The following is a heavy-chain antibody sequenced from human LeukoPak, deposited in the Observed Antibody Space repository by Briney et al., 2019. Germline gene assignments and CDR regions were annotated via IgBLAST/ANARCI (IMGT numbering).Heavy chain of an antibody. D-gene: IGHD2-21*01. V-gene: IGHV3-30*18. J-gene: IGHJ4*02. Sequence: GRSLGLSCAASGFTFTTYGMHWVRQAPGKGLEWVALVSNDGRSKYYVDSAKGRFTISRDTSKNTLYLQMNSLRPDDTAVYYCAKDRCRLGDCYFDYWGQGTLVTVSS. CDR3: AKDRCRLGDCYFDY. CDR2: VSNDGRSK. CDR1: GFTFTTYG.